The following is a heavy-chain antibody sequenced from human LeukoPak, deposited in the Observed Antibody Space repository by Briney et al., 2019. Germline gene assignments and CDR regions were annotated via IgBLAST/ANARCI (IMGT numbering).Heavy chain of an antibody. CDR2: INTNTGNP. CDR1: GYTFTSYA. CDR3: ARGPCSGGSCYVTA. V-gene: IGHV7-4-1*02. J-gene: IGHJ5*02. Sequence: ASVKVSCKASGYTFTSYAMNWVRQAPGQGLEWMGWINTNTGNPTYAQGFTGRFVFSLDTSVSTAYLQISSLKAEDTAVYYCARGPCSGGSCYVTAWGQGTLVTVSS. D-gene: IGHD2-15*01.